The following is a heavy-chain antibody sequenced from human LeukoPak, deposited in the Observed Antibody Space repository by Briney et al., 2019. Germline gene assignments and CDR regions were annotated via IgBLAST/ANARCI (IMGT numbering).Heavy chain of an antibody. Sequence: GGSLRLSCAASGFTFSSYGMHWVRQAPGKGLEWVAVISYDGSNKYYADSVKGRFTISRGNSKNTLYLQMNSLRAEDTAVYYCAKENDDILTGYHYYCYGMDVWGKGTTVTVSS. V-gene: IGHV3-30*18. D-gene: IGHD3-9*01. CDR1: GFTFSSYG. J-gene: IGHJ6*04. CDR3: AKENDDILTGYHYYCYGMDV. CDR2: ISYDGSNK.